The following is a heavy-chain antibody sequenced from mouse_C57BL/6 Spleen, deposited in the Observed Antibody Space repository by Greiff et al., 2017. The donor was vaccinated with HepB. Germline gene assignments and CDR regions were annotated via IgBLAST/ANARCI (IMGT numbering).Heavy chain of an antibody. V-gene: IGHV5-17*01. Sequence: DVKLVESGGGLVKPGGSLKLSCAASAFTFSDYGMHWVRQAPEKGLEWVAYISSGSSTIYYADTVKGRFTISRDNAKNTLFLQMTSLRSEDTAMYYCARPGFAYWGQGTLVTVSA. CDR1: AFTFSDYG. J-gene: IGHJ3*01. CDR3: ARPGFAY. CDR2: ISSGSSTI.